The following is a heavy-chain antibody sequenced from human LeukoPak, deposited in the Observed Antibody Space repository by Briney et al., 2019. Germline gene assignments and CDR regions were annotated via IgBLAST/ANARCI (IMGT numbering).Heavy chain of an antibody. J-gene: IGHJ5*01. CDR3: AREGRDCKESSSYTTT. CDR2: IYYSGST. D-gene: IGHD3-22*01. Sequence: SETLSLTCTVSGGSISSYYWSWIRQPPGKGLEWIGYIYYSGSTNYNPSLKSRVAISVDTSKNQFSLKLSSVTAADTAVYYCAREGRDCKESSSYTTTWGHRTL. CDR1: GGSISSYY. V-gene: IGHV4-59*01.